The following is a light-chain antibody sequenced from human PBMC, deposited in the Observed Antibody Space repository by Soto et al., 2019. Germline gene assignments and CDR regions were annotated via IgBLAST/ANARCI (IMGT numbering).Light chain of an antibody. CDR2: DVS. CDR1: SSDVGGYNY. V-gene: IGLV2-11*01. Sequence: QSALTQPPSVSGSPGQSVTISCTGTSSDVGGYNYVSWYQQHPGKAPKLMIYDVSKRPSGVPDRFSSSKSGNTASLTIFGLQAEDEADYYCCSYASSHVVFGGGTQLTVL. J-gene: IGLJ2*01. CDR3: CSYASSHVV.